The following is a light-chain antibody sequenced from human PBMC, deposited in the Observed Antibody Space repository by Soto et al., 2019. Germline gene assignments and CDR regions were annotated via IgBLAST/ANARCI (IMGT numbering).Light chain of an antibody. V-gene: IGKV3-20*01. Sequence: EIVLTQSPGTLSLSPGERATLSCRASQSVSSSYLAWYQQKPGQAPRLLIYGASNRATGIPARFSGSGSGTDFTLTISSLQPEDFAIYYCQQSYSKPWTFGQGTKVDIK. CDR3: QQSYSKPWT. CDR1: QSVSSSY. CDR2: GAS. J-gene: IGKJ1*01.